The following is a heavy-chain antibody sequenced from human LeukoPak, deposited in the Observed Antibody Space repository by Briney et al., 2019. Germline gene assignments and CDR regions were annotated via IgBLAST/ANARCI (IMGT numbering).Heavy chain of an antibody. V-gene: IGHV3-43*01. D-gene: IGHD6-19*01. CDR1: GFTFYDYT. CDR3: AKDNDNYSSGWYGVDY. CDR2: ISWDGGST. Sequence: GGTLRLSCAASGFTFYDYTMHWVRQAPGKGLEWVFLISWDGGSTSYADSVKGRFTMSRNNSKNSLYLQMNSLRTEDTALYYCAKDNDNYSSGWYGVDYWGKETLVTVSS. J-gene: IGHJ4*02.